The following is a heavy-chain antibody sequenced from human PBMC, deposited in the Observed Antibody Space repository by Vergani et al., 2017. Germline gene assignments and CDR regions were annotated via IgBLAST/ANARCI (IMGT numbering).Heavy chain of an antibody. D-gene: IGHD3-10*01. CDR3: ASLTSMVRGVIRDG. CDR2: ISSSSSTI. Sequence: EVQLVESGGGLVQPGGSLRLSCAASGFTFSSYSMNWVRQAPGKGLEWVSYISSSSSTIYYAESVKGRFTISRDNAKNSLYLQMNSLRAEDTAVYYCASLTSMVRGVIRDGWGQGTLVTVSS. CDR1: GFTFSSYS. V-gene: IGHV3-48*01. J-gene: IGHJ4*02.